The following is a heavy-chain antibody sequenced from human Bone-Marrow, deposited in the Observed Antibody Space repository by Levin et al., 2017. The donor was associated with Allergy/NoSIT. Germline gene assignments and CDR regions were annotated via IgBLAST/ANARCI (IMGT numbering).Heavy chain of an antibody. D-gene: IGHD2-2*01. J-gene: IGHJ4*02. CDR2: IYYTGLT. CDR1: GGSIDSYY. Sequence: SQTLSLSCTVSGGSIDSYYWSWIRQTPGKGLEWIGYIYYTGLTRYNPSLQSRVTISVDTSKNHFSLKVYAVTAADTAVYFCARTDHPSSPHFDYWGQGTLVTVSS. CDR3: ARTDHPSSPHFDY. V-gene: IGHV4-59*08.